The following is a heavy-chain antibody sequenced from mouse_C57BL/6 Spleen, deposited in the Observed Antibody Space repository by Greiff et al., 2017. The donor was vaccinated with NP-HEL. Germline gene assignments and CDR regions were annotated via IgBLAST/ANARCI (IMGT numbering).Heavy chain of an antibody. CDR3: ASYYYGSSYWYFDV. Sequence: QVQLQQSGAELARPGASVKLSCKASGYTFTSYGISWVKQSTGQGLEWIGEIYPRSGNTYYNEKFKGKATLTADKSSSTAYMELRSLTSEDSAVYFCASYYYGSSYWYFDVWGTGTTVTVSS. CDR1: GYTFTSYG. V-gene: IGHV1-81*01. D-gene: IGHD1-1*01. CDR2: IYPRSGNT. J-gene: IGHJ1*03.